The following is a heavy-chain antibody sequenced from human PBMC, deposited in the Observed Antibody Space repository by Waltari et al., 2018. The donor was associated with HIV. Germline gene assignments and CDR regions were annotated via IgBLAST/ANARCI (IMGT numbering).Heavy chain of an antibody. CDR2: INPNSGGT. Sequence: QVQLVQSGAEVKKPGASVTVPCTASGYTFTGYYMHWVRQAPGQGLEWMGRINPNSGGTNSAQKFQGRVTMTRDTSISTAYMELSRLRSDDTAVYYCARERDYSISFDYWGQGTLVTVSS. V-gene: IGHV1-2*06. D-gene: IGHD4-4*01. CDR1: GYTFTGYY. CDR3: ARERDYSISFDY. J-gene: IGHJ4*02.